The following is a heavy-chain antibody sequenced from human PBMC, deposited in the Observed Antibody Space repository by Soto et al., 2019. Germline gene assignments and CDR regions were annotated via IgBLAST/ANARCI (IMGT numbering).Heavy chain of an antibody. J-gene: IGHJ6*02. CDR1: GFTFSSYA. CDR3: ARGAAAGTYYYYYYGMDV. V-gene: IGHV3-30-3*01. D-gene: IGHD6-13*01. Sequence: GGSLRLSCAASGFTFSSYAMHWVRQAPGKGLEWVAVISYDGSNKYYADSVKGRFTISRDNSKNTLYLQMNSLRAEDTAVYYCARGAAAGTYYYYYYGMDVWGQGTTVTVSS. CDR2: ISYDGSNK.